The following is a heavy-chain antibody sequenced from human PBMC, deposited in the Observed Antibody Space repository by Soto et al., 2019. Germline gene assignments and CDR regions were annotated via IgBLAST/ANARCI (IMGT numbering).Heavy chain of an antibody. D-gene: IGHD2-2*01. J-gene: IGHJ4*02. CDR3: ARVPDY. CDR1: GGSISSSSYF. V-gene: IGHV4-39*01. Sequence: SETLSLTCTVSGGSISSSSYFWGWIRQPPGKGLEWIGSIYYSGSTYYNPSLKSRVTVSVDTSKNQFSLKLSSVTAADTAVYYCARVPDYWGQGTLVTVSS. CDR2: IYYSGST.